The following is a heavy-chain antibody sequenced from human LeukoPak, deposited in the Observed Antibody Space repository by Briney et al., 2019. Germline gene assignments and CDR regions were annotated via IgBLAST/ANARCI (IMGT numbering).Heavy chain of an antibody. J-gene: IGHJ4*02. D-gene: IGHD6-19*01. CDR2: IKKDGSQT. CDR3: AGGTGWIFDH. V-gene: IGHV3-7*02. Sequence: PGGSLRLSCAASGFTFSTYEMSWVRQAPGKGLEWVANIKKDGSQTYYVDSVKGRFTISRDNAKNLLYLQMNSLRAEDTAVYFCAGGTGWIFDHWGQGTLVTVSS. CDR1: GFTFSTYE.